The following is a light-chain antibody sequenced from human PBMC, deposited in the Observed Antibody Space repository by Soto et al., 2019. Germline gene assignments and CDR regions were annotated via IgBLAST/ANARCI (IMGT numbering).Light chain of an antibody. J-gene: IGKJ1*01. V-gene: IGKV1-39*01. CDR2: AAS. CDR3: QQSYSTLSGTT. CDR1: QSISSY. Sequence: DIQMTQSPSSLSASVGDRVTITCRASQSISSYLNWYQQKPGKAPKLLIYAASSLQSGVPSRFSGSGSGTDFTLTISSLQPEDFATYYCQQSYSTLSGTTFGQGTKVEIK.